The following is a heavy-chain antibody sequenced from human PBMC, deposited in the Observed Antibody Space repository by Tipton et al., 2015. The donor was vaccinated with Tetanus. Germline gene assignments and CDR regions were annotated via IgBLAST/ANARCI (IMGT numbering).Heavy chain of an antibody. CDR1: GGSVNSGSYY. V-gene: IGHV4-61*01. J-gene: IGHJ4*02. CDR3: ARDQARGARGWNYFDC. CDR2: IYQSGST. Sequence: TLSLTCTVSGGSVNSGSYYWSWIRQPPGKGLEWIGYIYQSGSTSYSPSLESRVTISLETSKNQFSLRLSSVTAADTAVYYCARDQARGARGWNYFDCWGQGTLVTVSS. D-gene: IGHD1-26*01.